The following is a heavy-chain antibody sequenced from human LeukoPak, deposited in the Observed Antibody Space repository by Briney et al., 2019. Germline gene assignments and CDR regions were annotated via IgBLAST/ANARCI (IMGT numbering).Heavy chain of an antibody. CDR3: ATGRGYSYHYPEYFQH. CDR2: IIPIFGTA. J-gene: IGHJ1*01. Sequence: SVKVSCKASGGTFSSYAISWVRQAPGQGLEWMGGIIPIFGTANYAQKFQGRVTITADESTSTAYMELSSLRSEDTAVYYCATGRGYSYHYPEYFQHWGQGTLVTVS. CDR1: GGTFSSYA. D-gene: IGHD5-18*01. V-gene: IGHV1-69*13.